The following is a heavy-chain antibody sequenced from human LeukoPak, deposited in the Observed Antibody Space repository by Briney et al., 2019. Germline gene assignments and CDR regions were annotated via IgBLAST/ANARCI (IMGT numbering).Heavy chain of an antibody. D-gene: IGHD3-3*01. J-gene: IGHJ5*02. CDR1: GGSISSSSYY. V-gene: IGHV4-39*01. CDR3: ARHPLIFSDFWSGLNWFDP. Sequence: SETLSLTCTVSGGSISSSSYYWGWIRQPPGKGLEWIGSIYYSGGTYYNPSLKSRVTISVDTSKNQFSLKLSSVTAADTAVYYCARHPLIFSDFWSGLNWFDPWGQGTLVTVSS. CDR2: IYYSGGT.